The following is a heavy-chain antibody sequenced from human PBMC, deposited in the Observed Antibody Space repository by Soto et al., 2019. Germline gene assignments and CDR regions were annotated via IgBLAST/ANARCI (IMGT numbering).Heavy chain of an antibody. CDR1: GGSISSYY. J-gene: IGHJ3*02. Sequence: SETLSLTCTVSGGSISSYYWSWIRQPPGKGLEWIGYIYYSGSTNYNPSLKSRVTISVDTSKNQFSLKLSSVTAADTAVYYCARDRRYCSGGSCYVFSYAFEIWGQGTMVTVSS. CDR3: ARDRRYCSGGSCYVFSYAFEI. CDR2: IYYSGST. D-gene: IGHD2-15*01. V-gene: IGHV4-59*01.